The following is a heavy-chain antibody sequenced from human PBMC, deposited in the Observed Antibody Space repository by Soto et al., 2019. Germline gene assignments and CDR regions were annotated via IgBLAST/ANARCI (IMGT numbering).Heavy chain of an antibody. V-gene: IGHV1-69*13. CDR1: GGTFSSYA. CDR3: ARDLPDPGIAAAGPFDP. J-gene: IGHJ5*02. CDR2: IIPIFGTA. D-gene: IGHD6-13*01. Sequence: SVKVSCKASGGTFSSYAISWVRQAPGQGLEWMGGIIPIFGTANYAQKFQGRVTITADESTGTAYMELSSLRSEDTAVYYCARDLPDPGIAAAGPFDPWGQGTLVTVSS.